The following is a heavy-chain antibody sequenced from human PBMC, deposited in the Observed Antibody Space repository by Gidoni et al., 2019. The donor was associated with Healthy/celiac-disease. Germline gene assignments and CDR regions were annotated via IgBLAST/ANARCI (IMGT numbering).Heavy chain of an antibody. J-gene: IGHJ4*02. Sequence: QVQLVQSGAEVKKPGASVKVSCKASGYTFTGYYMHWVRQAPGQGLEWMGWINPNSGGTNYAQKFQGRVTMTRDTSISTAYMELSRLRSDDTAVYYCARGTLLRFLEWLWGHDYWGQGTLVTVSS. CDR1: GYTFTGYY. CDR3: ARGTLLRFLEWLWGHDY. D-gene: IGHD3-3*01. CDR2: INPNSGGT. V-gene: IGHV1-2*02.